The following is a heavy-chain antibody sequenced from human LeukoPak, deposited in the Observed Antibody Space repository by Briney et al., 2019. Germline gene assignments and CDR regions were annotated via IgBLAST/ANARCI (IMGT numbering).Heavy chain of an antibody. D-gene: IGHD3-10*01. Sequence: GGSLRLSCAASGFTFDRYSMNWVRQAPGRGLEWVSTISGNGYSTFYADSVKGRFTISRDNSNNTLYLQMNALRADDAALYYCARDLLWLAESSEGWGQGFLVTVSS. V-gene: IGHV3-23*01. CDR1: GFTFDRYS. CDR3: ARDLLWLAESSEG. J-gene: IGHJ4*02. CDR2: ISGNGYST.